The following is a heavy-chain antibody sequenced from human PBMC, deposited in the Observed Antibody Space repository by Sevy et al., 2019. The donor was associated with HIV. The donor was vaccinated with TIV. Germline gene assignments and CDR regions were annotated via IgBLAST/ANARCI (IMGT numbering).Heavy chain of an antibody. CDR3: AKAEGPYYYDSSGYVDAFDI. V-gene: IGHV3-23*01. J-gene: IGHJ3*02. D-gene: IGHD3-22*01. Sequence: GGSLSLSCAASGFTFSSYAMSWVRQAPGKGLEWVSAISGSGGSTYYADSVKGRFTISRDNSKNTLYVQMNSLRVEDTAVYYCAKAEGPYYYDSSGYVDAFDIWGQGTMVTVSS. CDR2: ISGSGGST. CDR1: GFTFSSYA.